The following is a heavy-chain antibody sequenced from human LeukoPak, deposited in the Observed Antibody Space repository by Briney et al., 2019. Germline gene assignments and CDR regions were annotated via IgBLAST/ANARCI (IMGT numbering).Heavy chain of an antibody. CDR3: TTRIAAAGGGSHFDY. Sequence: KAGGSLRLSCAASGSIFSNAWMNWVRQAPGKGLEWVGRIKSKTDGGTTDYAAPVKGRFTISRDDSKNTLYLQMNSLKTEDTAVYYCTTRIAAAGGGSHFDYWGQGTLVTVSS. D-gene: IGHD6-13*01. V-gene: IGHV3-15*07. J-gene: IGHJ4*02. CDR2: IKSKTDGGTT. CDR1: GSIFSNAW.